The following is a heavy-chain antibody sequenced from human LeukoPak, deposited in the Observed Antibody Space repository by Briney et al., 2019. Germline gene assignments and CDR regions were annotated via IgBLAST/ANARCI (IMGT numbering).Heavy chain of an antibody. CDR3: AREYSSSRSLDI. V-gene: IGHV4-59*01. CDR2: IYNSGST. Sequence: SETLSLTCAVYGGSFSGYYWSWIRQPPGKGLEWIGYIYNSGSTSYNPSLKSRVTISVDTSKNQFSLKLSSVTAADTAVYYCAREYSSSRSLDIWGQGTMVTVSS. J-gene: IGHJ3*02. CDR1: GGSFSGYY. D-gene: IGHD4-11*01.